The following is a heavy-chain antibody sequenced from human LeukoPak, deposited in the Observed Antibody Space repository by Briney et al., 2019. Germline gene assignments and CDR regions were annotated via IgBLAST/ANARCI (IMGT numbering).Heavy chain of an antibody. CDR1: GGTFSSYA. CDR3: ARVLYSSSWDYAFDI. J-gene: IGHJ3*02. Sequence: SVTVSCKASGGTFSSYAISWVRQAPGQGLEWMGGTIPIFGTANYAQKFQGRVTITTDESTSTAYMELSSLRSEDTAVYYCARVLYSSSWDYAFDIWGQGTIVTVSS. D-gene: IGHD6-13*01. V-gene: IGHV1-69*05. CDR2: TIPIFGTA.